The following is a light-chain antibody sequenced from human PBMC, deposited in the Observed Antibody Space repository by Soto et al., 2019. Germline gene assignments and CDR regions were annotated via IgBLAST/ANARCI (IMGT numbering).Light chain of an antibody. V-gene: IGLV2-11*01. CDR1: SSDVGNYNL. Sequence: QSVLAQPRSVSGSPGQSVTLSCAGTSSDVGNYNLVSWYQHHPGKAPKLMIYDFTKRPSGDPDRFSTSKSGNTASLTISGLQAEDEADYYCCSYAGTYSVWVFGGGTKVTVL. J-gene: IGLJ3*02. CDR3: CSYAGTYSVWV. CDR2: DFT.